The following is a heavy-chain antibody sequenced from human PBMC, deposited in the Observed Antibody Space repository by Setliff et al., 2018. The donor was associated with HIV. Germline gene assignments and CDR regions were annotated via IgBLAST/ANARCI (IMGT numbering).Heavy chain of an antibody. CDR3: ARDGGGSGWYFVLGYSDY. CDR1: GGSNDSGSYY. CDR2: MYYTGST. Sequence: ETLSLTCTVSGGSNDSGSYYWAWIRQPPGKGLEWIGSMYYTGSTYYNPSLKSRVTISIDTSKNQFSLKLNSVTAAETAMYYCARDGGGSGWYFVLGYSDYWGPGTLVTVSS. V-gene: IGHV4-39*02. J-gene: IGHJ4*02. D-gene: IGHD6-19*01.